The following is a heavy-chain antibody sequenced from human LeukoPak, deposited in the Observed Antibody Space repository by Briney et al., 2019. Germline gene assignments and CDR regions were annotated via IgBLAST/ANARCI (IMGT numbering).Heavy chain of an antibody. J-gene: IGHJ5*02. CDR1: GFTFSSYS. D-gene: IGHD3-10*01. CDR3: ARDSKTITMVRGVPRVWFDP. CDR2: ISSSSSTI. V-gene: IGHV3-48*04. Sequence: GGSLRLSCAASGFTFSSYSMNWVRQAPGKGLEWVSYISSSSSTIYYADSVKGRFTISRDNAKNSLYLQMNSLRAEDTAVYYCARDSKTITMVRGVPRVWFDPWGQGTLVTVSS.